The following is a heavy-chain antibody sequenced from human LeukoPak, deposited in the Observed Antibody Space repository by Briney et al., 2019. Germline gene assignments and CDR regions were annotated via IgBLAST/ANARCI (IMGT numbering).Heavy chain of an antibody. Sequence: GSLRLSCAASGFTFSSYAMSWVRQAPGKGLEWVSAISGSGGSTYYADSVKGRFTIPRDNSKNTLYLQMNSLRAEDTAVYYCAKDPSPYSSSWNHFDYWGQGTLVTVSS. D-gene: IGHD6-13*01. CDR3: AKDPSPYSSSWNHFDY. J-gene: IGHJ4*02. CDR1: GFTFSSYA. CDR2: ISGSGGST. V-gene: IGHV3-23*01.